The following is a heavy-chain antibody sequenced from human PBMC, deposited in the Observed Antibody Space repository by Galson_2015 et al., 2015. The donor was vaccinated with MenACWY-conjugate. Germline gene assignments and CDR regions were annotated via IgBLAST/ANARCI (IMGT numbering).Heavy chain of an antibody. J-gene: IGHJ5*02. V-gene: IGHV3-74*01. CDR3: ARGGQGLEAAEDNWFDP. Sequence: ALRLSCAASGFTFSSYWMHWVRQGPGKGLVWVSRINRAGSSTHYADSEKGRFTISRDNAKNTLYLQMNSQRAEEPAVYYCARGGQGLEAAEDNWFDPWGQGTRVTVSS. D-gene: IGHD6-13*01. CDR1: GFTFSSYW. CDR2: INRAGSST.